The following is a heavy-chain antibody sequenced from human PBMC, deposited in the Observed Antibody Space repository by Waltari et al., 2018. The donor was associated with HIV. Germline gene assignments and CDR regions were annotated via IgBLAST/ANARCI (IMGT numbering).Heavy chain of an antibody. D-gene: IGHD1-26*01. J-gene: IGHJ3*02. CDR2: VKIDGVTT. Sequence: EEQLVESGGGLVQPGGSLRLSCAASGFSISNYWMHWVRQAPGKGLERVSFVKIDGVTTKYADSVNGRFTISRDNAKNTVYLQMNSLRAEDTAVYYCATGAIDAFEIWGQGTKVTVSS. CDR3: ATGAIDAFEI. V-gene: IGHV3-74*03. CDR1: GFSISNYW.